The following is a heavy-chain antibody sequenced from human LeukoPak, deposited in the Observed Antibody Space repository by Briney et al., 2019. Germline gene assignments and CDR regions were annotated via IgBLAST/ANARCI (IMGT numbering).Heavy chain of an antibody. Sequence: GGSLSLSCAASGLTFSGSGIHWVRQASGKGLEWLGRIGRQGDSDATRYAASLKGKFTISRVDSRNTAYLQMNSLKTEDTAVYYCAGDYNFLTGLNYWGQGTLVTVSS. J-gene: IGHJ4*02. CDR1: GLTFSGSG. V-gene: IGHV3-73*01. CDR3: AGDYNFLTGLNY. CDR2: IGRQGDSDAT. D-gene: IGHD3-9*01.